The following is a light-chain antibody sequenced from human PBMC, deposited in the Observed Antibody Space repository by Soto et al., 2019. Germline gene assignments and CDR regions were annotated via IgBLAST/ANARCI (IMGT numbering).Light chain of an antibody. CDR3: QQYSSYPYT. V-gene: IGKV1-5*01. CDR2: DAS. CDR1: QSISGW. J-gene: IGKJ2*01. Sequence: DIQMTQSPSTLSAYVGDRVSITCRASQSISGWLAWYQQKPGKAPNLLIDDASSLESGVPSRFSGSGSGTEFTLTISSLQPDDFATYYCQQYSSYPYTFGQGTKLEIK.